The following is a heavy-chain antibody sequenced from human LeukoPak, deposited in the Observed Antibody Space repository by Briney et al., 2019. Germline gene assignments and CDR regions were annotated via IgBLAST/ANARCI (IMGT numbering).Heavy chain of an antibody. J-gene: IGHJ6*02. CDR1: GFTFGDYA. V-gene: IGHV3-49*04. CDR3: TRGADRLAFCGGDCYYYGMDV. Sequence: GGSLRLSCTASGFTFGDYAMSWVRQAPGKGLEWVGFIRSKAYGGTTEYAASVEGRFTISRDDSKSIAYLQMNSLKTEDTAVYYCTRGADRLAFCGGDCYYYGMDVWGQGTTVTVSS. CDR2: IRSKAYGGTT. D-gene: IGHD2-21*01.